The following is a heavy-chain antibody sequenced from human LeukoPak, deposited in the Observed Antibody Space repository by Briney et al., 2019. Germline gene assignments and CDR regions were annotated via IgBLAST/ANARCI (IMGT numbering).Heavy chain of an antibody. CDR2: ISSGGSIK. Sequence: GGSLRLSCAASGFTFSNYDMNWVRQAPGKGLEWVSHISSGGSIKYYADSLKGRFTISRDNAKNSLYLQMNSLRAEDTAVYYCARRYCSSTDCLFDYWGQGTLVT. CDR1: GFTFSNYD. J-gene: IGHJ4*02. CDR3: ARRYCSSTDCLFDY. D-gene: IGHD2-2*01. V-gene: IGHV3-48*03.